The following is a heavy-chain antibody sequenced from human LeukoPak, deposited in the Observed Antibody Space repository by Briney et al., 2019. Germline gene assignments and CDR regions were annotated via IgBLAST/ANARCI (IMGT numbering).Heavy chain of an antibody. Sequence: PGRSLRLSCAASGFTFSSYGMHWVRQAPGKGLEWVAVIWYDGSNKYYADSVKGRFTISRDNSKNTLYLQMNSLRAEDTAVYYCARDSDIVVVVAALDYWGQGTLVTVSS. D-gene: IGHD2-15*01. CDR3: ARDSDIVVVVAALDY. V-gene: IGHV3-33*01. J-gene: IGHJ4*02. CDR2: IWYDGSNK. CDR1: GFTFSSYG.